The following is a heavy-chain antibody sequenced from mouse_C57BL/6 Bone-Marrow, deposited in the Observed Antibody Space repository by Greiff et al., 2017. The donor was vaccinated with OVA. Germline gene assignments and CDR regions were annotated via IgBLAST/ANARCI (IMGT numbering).Heavy chain of an antibody. CDR1: GYTFTSYW. V-gene: IGHV1-55*01. Sequence: QAQLQQPGAELVKPGASVKMSCKASGYTFTSYWITWVKQRPGQGLEWIGDICPGSGSTNYNEKFKSKATLTVDTSSSTAYMQHSSLTSEDSAVFYCARRYDGSSYWYFDVWGTGTTVTVVS. J-gene: IGHJ1*03. D-gene: IGHD1-1*01. CDR3: ARRYDGSSYWYFDV. CDR2: ICPGSGST.